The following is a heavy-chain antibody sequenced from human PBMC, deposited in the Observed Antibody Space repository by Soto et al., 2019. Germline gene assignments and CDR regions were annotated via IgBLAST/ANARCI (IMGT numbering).Heavy chain of an antibody. CDR2: ISTTSSSI. CDR3: ARKGVAFDY. Sequence: GGSLRLSCAASGFTFSSYSMNWVRQAPGKGLEWISYISTTSSSIYYADSVNGRFTISRDNAKNSLFLQMNSLRDEDTAVYYCARKGVAFDYWGQGALVTVSS. D-gene: IGHD3-3*01. CDR1: GFTFSSYS. V-gene: IGHV3-48*02. J-gene: IGHJ4*02.